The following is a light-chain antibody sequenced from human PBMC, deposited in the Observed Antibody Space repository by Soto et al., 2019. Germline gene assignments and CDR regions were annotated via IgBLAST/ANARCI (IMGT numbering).Light chain of an antibody. CDR1: QSVSSN. CDR3: QQYNNWPPYT. J-gene: IGKJ2*01. V-gene: IGKV3-15*01. Sequence: EIVMTQSPATLSVSPGERATLSCRASQSVSSNLAWYQQKPGQAPRLLIYGASTRATGTPARFSCSGSGTEFTLTISSLQSEDFAVYYCQQYNNWPPYTFGQGTKLEIK. CDR2: GAS.